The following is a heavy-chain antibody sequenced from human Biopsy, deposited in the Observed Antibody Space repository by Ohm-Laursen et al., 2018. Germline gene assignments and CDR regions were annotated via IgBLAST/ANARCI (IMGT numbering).Heavy chain of an antibody. Sequence: SETLSLTCTVSGDYISSYYWSWIRQPPGKGLQWIGYVYYTGSTDYNPSLQSRVTISVDTSKNRFSLRLRSVTLADTVIYYCARDRGYYSDRTIPGYFDLWGRGTLVTVSS. CDR1: GDYISSYY. J-gene: IGHJ2*01. D-gene: IGHD3-22*01. CDR3: ARDRGYYSDRTIPGYFDL. V-gene: IGHV4-59*01. CDR2: VYYTGST.